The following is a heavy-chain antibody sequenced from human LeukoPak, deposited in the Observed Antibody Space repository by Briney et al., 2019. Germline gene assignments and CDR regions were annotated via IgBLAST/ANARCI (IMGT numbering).Heavy chain of an antibody. D-gene: IGHD6-6*01. V-gene: IGHV3-23*01. CDR2: ISGSGGST. J-gene: IGHJ4*02. CDR1: GFTFSSYA. Sequence: GGALRLSCAASGFTFSSYAMSWVRQAPGKGLEWVSAISGSGGSTYYADSGKGRFTISRDNSKNTLYLEMKTLIAHDTAVYYCAKGAYSSSSWGFDYWGQGTLVTVSS. CDR3: AKGAYSSSSWGFDY.